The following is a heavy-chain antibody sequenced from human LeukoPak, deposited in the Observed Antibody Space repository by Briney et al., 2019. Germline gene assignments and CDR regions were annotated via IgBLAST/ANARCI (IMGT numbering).Heavy chain of an antibody. CDR1: GFAFSSYE. V-gene: IGHV3-48*03. D-gene: IGHD6-13*01. CDR3: AIGLFEEQQPY. J-gene: IGHJ4*02. Sequence: GGSLRLSCAASGFAFSSYEMNWVRQAPGKGLEWVSYISSSGTTIYYADSVKGRFTISRDNAKNSLYLQMNSLRAEDTAVYYCAIGLFEEQQPYWGQGTLVTVSS. CDR2: ISSSGTTI.